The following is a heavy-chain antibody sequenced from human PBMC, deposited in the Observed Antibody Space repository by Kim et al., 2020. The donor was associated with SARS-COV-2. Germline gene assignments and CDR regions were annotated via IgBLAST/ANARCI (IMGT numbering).Heavy chain of an antibody. D-gene: IGHD3-22*01. CDR1: GFTFSSYA. Sequence: GGSLRLSCAASGFTFSSYAMSWVRQAPGKGLEWVSAISGSGGSTYYADSVKGRFTISRDNSKNTLYLQMNSLRAEDTAVYYCAKDKSTMIVVAYTQRGFYWGQGTLVTVSS. J-gene: IGHJ4*02. CDR3: AKDKSTMIVVAYTQRGFY. CDR2: ISGSGGST. V-gene: IGHV3-23*01.